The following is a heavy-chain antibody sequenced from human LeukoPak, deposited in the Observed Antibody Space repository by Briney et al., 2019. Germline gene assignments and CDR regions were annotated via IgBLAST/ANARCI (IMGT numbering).Heavy chain of an antibody. CDR2: ISSSGSTI. Sequence: LSLTCAVYGGPFSGYYWSWIRQAPGKGLEWVSYISSSGSTIYYADSVKGRFTISRDNAKNSLYLQMNSLRAEETAVYYCAELGITMIGGVWGKGTTVTISS. J-gene: IGHJ6*04. V-gene: IGHV3-11*04. D-gene: IGHD3-10*02. CDR1: GGPFSGYY. CDR3: AELGITMIGGV.